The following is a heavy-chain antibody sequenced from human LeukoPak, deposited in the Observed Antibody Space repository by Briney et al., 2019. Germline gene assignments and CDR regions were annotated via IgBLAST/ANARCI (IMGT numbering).Heavy chain of an antibody. CDR2: IHTSGST. CDR3: ARDSPETSDVFHI. CDR1: GGSISSGSNY. J-gene: IGHJ3*02. D-gene: IGHD1-14*01. V-gene: IGHV4-61*02. Sequence: SETLSLTCTVSGGSISSGSNYWSWIRPPAGKGLEWIGRIHTSGSTNYNPSIKSRVTISFDTSKNQFSLMHSSVTAADTAVYYCARDSPETSDVFHIWAQGTMVTVSS.